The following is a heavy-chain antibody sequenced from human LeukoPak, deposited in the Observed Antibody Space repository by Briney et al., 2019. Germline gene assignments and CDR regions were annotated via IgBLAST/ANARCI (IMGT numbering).Heavy chain of an antibody. CDR2: IYFSGST. J-gene: IGHJ4*02. D-gene: IGHD6-6*01. CDR1: NGSITNYY. V-gene: IGHV4-4*07. Sequence: PSETLSLTCTVSNGSITNYYYNWMRQAPGEGLEWIGRIYFSGSTMYNPSLKSRVTMSVDSSSNQISLKLSSVTAADTAVYFCARKELVRGYFDSWGQGVLVTVSS. CDR3: ARKELVRGYFDS.